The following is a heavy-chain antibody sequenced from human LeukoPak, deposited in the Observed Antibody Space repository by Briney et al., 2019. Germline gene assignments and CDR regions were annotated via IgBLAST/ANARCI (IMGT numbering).Heavy chain of an antibody. Sequence: GGSLRLSCAASGFTFSSYWMHRVRQVPGKGLVWVSRINNDGSTTRYAGSVKGRFTISRDNAKNTVYLQMNSLRAEDTAVYYCVRGGVTGSGTYYALNWGQGTLITVSS. V-gene: IGHV3-74*01. CDR2: INNDGSTT. CDR1: GFTFSSYW. CDR3: VRGGVTGSGTYYALN. J-gene: IGHJ4*02. D-gene: IGHD3-10*01.